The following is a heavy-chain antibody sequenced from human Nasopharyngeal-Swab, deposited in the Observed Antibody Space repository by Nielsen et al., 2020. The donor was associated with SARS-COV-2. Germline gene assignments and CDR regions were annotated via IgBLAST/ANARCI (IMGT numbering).Heavy chain of an antibody. Sequence: WIRQPPGKGLEWVANIKQDGSEKYYVDSVKGRFTISRDNAKNSLYLQMNSLRAEDTAVYYCARGEAWGKPYGRFDYKGQGTLVTVSS. J-gene: IGHJ4*02. CDR3: ARGEAWGKPYGRFDY. CDR2: IKQDGSEK. D-gene: IGHD3-16*01. V-gene: IGHV3-7*01.